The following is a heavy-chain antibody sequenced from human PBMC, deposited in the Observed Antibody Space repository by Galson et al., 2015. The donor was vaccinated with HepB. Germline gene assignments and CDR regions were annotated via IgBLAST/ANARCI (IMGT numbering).Heavy chain of an antibody. Sequence: SVKVSCKASGGTFSSYTISWVRQAPGQGLEWMGRIIPILGIANYAQKFQGRVTITADKSTSTAYMELSSLRSEDTAVYYCASKLIAAATPFDYWGQGTLVTVSS. CDR1: GGTFSSYT. V-gene: IGHV1-69*02. CDR2: IIPILGIA. D-gene: IGHD6-13*01. J-gene: IGHJ4*02. CDR3: ASKLIAAATPFDY.